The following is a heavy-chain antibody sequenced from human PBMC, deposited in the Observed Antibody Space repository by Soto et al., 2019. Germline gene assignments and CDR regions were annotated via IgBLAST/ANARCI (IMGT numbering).Heavy chain of an antibody. CDR2: ISAYNGNT. CDR3: AREPRGRDV. J-gene: IGHJ6*02. V-gene: IGHV1-18*01. CDR1: GYTFTSYG. Sequence: QVQLVQSGAEVKKPGASVKVSCKASGYTFTSYGISWVRQAPGQGLEWMGWISAYNGNTNYAQKLRGRGTMTTDTSRSTAYRALRSLRSDDKAVNYGAREPRGRDVWGPGTTVSVSS.